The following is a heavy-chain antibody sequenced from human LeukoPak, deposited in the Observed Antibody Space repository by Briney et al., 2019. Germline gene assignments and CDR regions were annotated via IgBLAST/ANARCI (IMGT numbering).Heavy chain of an antibody. CDR2: ISSSSSTI. V-gene: IGHV3-48*01. D-gene: IGHD3-10*01. J-gene: IGHJ4*02. Sequence: PGGSLRLSCAASGFTFRSYSMIWVRQAPGKGLEGVSYISSSSSTIYYADSVKGRFTISRDNAKNSLYLQMNSLRAEDTAVYYCARRPNYYGSGSYHHFDYWGQGTLVTVSS. CDR3: ARRPNYYGSGSYHHFDY. CDR1: GFTFRSYS.